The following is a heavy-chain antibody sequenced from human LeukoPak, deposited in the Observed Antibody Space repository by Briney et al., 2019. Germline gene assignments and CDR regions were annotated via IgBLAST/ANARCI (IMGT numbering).Heavy chain of an antibody. D-gene: IGHD3-10*01. CDR1: GFNFSSYS. CDR2: ISSSSSDI. J-gene: IGHJ4*02. CDR3: TTDYGSGSYFVY. V-gene: IGHV3-21*03. Sequence: GGSLRLSCAASGFNFSSYSMNWVRQAPGKGLEWVSCISSSSSDIYYADSMKGRFTISRDNAENSLYLQMNSLKTEDTAVYYCTTDYGSGSYFVYWGQGTLVTVSS.